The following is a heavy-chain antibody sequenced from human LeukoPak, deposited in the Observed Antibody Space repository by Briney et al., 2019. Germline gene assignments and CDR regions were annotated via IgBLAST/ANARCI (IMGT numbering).Heavy chain of an antibody. V-gene: IGHV1-2*02. CDR1: GYIFTGYY. J-gene: IGHJ4*02. CDR2: INPNSGGT. Sequence: ASVRVSCKASGYIFTGYYMHWVRQAPGQGLEWMGWINPNSGGTNYAQKFQGRVTMTRDTSISTTYMELSRLRSDDTAVYYCARVRGWLQFFHYWGQGTLVTVSS. D-gene: IGHD5-24*01. CDR3: ARVRGWLQFFHY.